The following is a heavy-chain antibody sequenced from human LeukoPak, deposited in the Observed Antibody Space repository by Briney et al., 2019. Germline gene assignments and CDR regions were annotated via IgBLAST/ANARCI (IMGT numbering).Heavy chain of an antibody. D-gene: IGHD2-8*01. Sequence: GGSLRLSCSGSGFSSSRYWLAWVRQAPGKGLEWVASINQDVSRVHYVDSVKGRFTISRDNAKSSLFLQMTSLRVEDTAVYYCARLKDDVTKFDYWSQGTLVTVSS. CDR1: GFSSSRYW. CDR3: ARLKDDVTKFDY. V-gene: IGHV3-7*01. J-gene: IGHJ4*02. CDR2: INQDVSRV.